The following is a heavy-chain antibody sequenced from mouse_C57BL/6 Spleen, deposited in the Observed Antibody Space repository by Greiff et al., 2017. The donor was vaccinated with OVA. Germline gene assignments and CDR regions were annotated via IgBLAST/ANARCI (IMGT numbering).Heavy chain of an antibody. Sequence: VKLQQPGAELVKPGASVKLSCKASGYTFTSYWMHWVKQRPGRGLEWIGRIDPNSGGTKYNEKFKSKATLTVDKPSSTAYMQLSSLTSEDSAVYDCARGTTVAPDYYAMDYWGQGTSVTVSS. V-gene: IGHV1-72*01. CDR3: ARGTTVAPDYYAMDY. CDR2: IDPNSGGT. D-gene: IGHD1-1*01. CDR1: GYTFTSYW. J-gene: IGHJ4*01.